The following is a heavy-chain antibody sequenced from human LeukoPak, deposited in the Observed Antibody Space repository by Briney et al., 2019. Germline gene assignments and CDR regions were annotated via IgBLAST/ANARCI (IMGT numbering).Heavy chain of an antibody. Sequence: GGSLRLSCAASGFTFSGSAIHWVRQSSGKGLEWVGQTDKKDKGYATATAYAASVKGRFTISRDDSINTAYLQMKSLKTEDTALYYCTRDSGTYSWSDPWGQGTLVTVSS. V-gene: IGHV3-73*01. J-gene: IGHJ5*02. CDR3: TRDSGTYSWSDP. CDR2: TDKKDKGYATAT. D-gene: IGHD1-26*01. CDR1: GFTFSGSA.